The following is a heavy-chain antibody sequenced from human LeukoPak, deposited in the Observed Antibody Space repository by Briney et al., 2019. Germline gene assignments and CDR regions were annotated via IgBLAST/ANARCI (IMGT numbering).Heavy chain of an antibody. CDR1: GGSISSSSYY. CDR2: IYYSGST. CDR3: ARTDIVVVPAARMTVSGFDY. D-gene: IGHD2-2*01. V-gene: IGHV4-39*07. J-gene: IGHJ4*02. Sequence: SETLSLTCTVSGGSISSSSYYWGWIRQPPGKGLEWIGSIYYSGSTYYNPSLKSRVTISVDTSKNQFSLKLSSVTAADTAVYYCARTDIVVVPAARMTVSGFDYWGQGTLVTVSS.